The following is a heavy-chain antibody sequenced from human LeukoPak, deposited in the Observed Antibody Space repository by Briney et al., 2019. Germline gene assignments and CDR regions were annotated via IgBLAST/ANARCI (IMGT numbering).Heavy chain of an antibody. D-gene: IGHD6-13*01. V-gene: IGHV1-46*01. J-gene: IGHJ6*02. Sequence: MHWVRRAPGQGXEWMGIINPSGGRTSYAQKFQGRVTMTKDTSTSTVYMELSSLRSEDTAVYYCASNIAAAAVYGMGVWGQGTTVTVSS. CDR3: ASNIAAAAVYGMGV. CDR2: INPSGGRT.